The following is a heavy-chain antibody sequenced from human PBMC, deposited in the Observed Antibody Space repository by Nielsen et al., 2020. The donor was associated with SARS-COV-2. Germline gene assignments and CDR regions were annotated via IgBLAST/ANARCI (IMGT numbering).Heavy chain of an antibody. V-gene: IGHV3-74*01. J-gene: IGHJ5*02. Sequence: GESLKISCAASGFTFSSYAMHWVRQAPGKGLEWVSGINWNGGSTGYADSVKGRFTISRDNAKNTLYLQMNSLRAEDTAVYYCATLFDPWGQGTLVTVSS. CDR1: GFTFSSYA. CDR2: INWNGGST. CDR3: ATLFDP.